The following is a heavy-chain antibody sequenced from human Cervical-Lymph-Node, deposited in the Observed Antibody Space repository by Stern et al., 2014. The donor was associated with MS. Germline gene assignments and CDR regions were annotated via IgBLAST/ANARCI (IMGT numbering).Heavy chain of an antibody. CDR2: VSSEGSNQ. CDR3: ATQIWFDY. D-gene: IGHD3-16*01. J-gene: IGHJ4*02. V-gene: IGHV3-30-3*01. Sequence: MQLVESGGGVVQPGRSLRLSCAVSGFNFSHYAMHWVRQAPGQGLEWVAAVSSEGSNQYHADSVKGRFTISRDNSKNTVYLQMNSLRDDDTAVYYCATQIWFDYWGQGTLVTVSS. CDR1: GFNFSHYA.